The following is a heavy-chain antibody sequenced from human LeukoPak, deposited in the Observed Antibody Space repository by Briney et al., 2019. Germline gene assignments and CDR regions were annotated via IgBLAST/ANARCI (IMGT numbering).Heavy chain of an antibody. V-gene: IGHV3-23*01. J-gene: IGHJ4*02. CDR3: AKDMTPYDDYVWGTPDY. CDR2: ISGSGGST. D-gene: IGHD3-16*01. CDR1: GFTFSSYA. Sequence: PGGSLRLSCAASGFTFSSYAMSWVRRPPGKGWDGFSPISGSGGSTYYADSVKGRFTISRDNSKNTLYLQMNSLRAEDTAVYYCAKDMTPYDDYVWGTPDYWGQGTLVTVSS.